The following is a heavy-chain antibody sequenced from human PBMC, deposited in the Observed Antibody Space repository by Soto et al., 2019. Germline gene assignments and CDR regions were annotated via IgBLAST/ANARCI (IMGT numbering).Heavy chain of an antibody. CDR2: IYSGGST. CDR1: GFTVSSNY. D-gene: IGHD1-1*01. J-gene: IGHJ6*02. CDR3: ARDLPGGDYYYGMDV. Sequence: EVQLVESGGGLVQPGGSLRLSCAASGFTVSSNYMSWVRQAPGKGLEWVSVIYSGGSTYYADSVKGRFTISRDNSKNTLYLQMNSLRAEDTAVYYCARDLPGGDYYYGMDVWGQGTTVTVSS. V-gene: IGHV3-66*01.